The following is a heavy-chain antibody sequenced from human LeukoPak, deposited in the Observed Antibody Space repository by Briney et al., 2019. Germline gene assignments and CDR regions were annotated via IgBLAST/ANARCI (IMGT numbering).Heavy chain of an antibody. CDR3: ARDDYRMTVRVTIFPGFDP. CDR1: GGTFSSYA. Sequence: GASVKVSCTASGGTFSSYAISWVRQAPGQGLEWVGGIITIFGTANYAQKFQGRVTITTDESTNTAYMELSSLRSEDTAVYYCARDDYRMTVRVTIFPGFDPWGQGTLVTVSS. CDR2: IITIFGTA. V-gene: IGHV1-69*05. D-gene: IGHD3-3*01. J-gene: IGHJ5*02.